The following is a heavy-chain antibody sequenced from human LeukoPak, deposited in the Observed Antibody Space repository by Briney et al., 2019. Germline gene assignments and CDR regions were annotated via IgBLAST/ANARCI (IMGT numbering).Heavy chain of an antibody. CDR3: ARDLVPGIAAAGINGMDV. J-gene: IGHJ6*02. CDR1: GGSISSYY. Sequence: KPSETLFLTCTVSGGSISSYYWSWIRQPAGKGLEWIGRIYTSGSTNYNPSLKSRVTMSVDTSKNQFSLKLSSVTAADTAVYYCARDLVPGIAAAGINGMDVWGQGTTVTVSS. CDR2: IYTSGST. V-gene: IGHV4-4*07. D-gene: IGHD6-13*01.